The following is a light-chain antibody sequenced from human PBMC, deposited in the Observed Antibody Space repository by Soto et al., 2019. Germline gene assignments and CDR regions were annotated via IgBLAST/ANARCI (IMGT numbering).Light chain of an antibody. CDR2: GAS. V-gene: IGKV3-20*01. J-gene: IGKJ4*01. CDR1: QSVSSSY. Sequence: EIVLTQSPGTLSLSPGERATLSCRASQSVSSSYLAWYQQKPGQAPRLLIYGASSMATGIPDRFSGSGSGTDFTLTISRLEPEDFAVYYCQQYGSSPPLLTFGGGTKVEIK. CDR3: QQYGSSPPLLT.